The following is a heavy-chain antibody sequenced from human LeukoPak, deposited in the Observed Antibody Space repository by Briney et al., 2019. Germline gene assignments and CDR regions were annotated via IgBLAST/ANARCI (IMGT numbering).Heavy chain of an antibody. Sequence: SETLSLTCAVYGDSFSGYYRGWIREPPGKGLEWIGEINHSGTINYNPSLKSRVTILVDTSKNQFSLNLSSVTAADTAVYYCARGVAGSSGLLYYFDYWGQGALVIVSS. CDR1: GDSFSGYY. D-gene: IGHD6-25*01. J-gene: IGHJ4*02. V-gene: IGHV4-34*01. CDR2: INHSGTI. CDR3: ARGVAGSSGLLYYFDY.